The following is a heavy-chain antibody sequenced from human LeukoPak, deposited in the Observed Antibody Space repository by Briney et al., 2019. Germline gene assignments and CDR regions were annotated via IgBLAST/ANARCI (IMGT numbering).Heavy chain of an antibody. V-gene: IGHV4-38-2*02. D-gene: IGHD1-7*01. CDR3: ARVYNWNSSGLGAPRD. CDR1: GYSISSGYY. Sequence: KPSETLSLTCTVFGYSISSGYYWGWIRPPPGKGLEWIGSIYHSGNTYYNPSLKSRVTISVDTSKNQFSLKMSSVTAADTAVYYCARVYNWNSSGLGAPRDWGRGTLVTVSS. CDR2: IYHSGNT. J-gene: IGHJ4*02.